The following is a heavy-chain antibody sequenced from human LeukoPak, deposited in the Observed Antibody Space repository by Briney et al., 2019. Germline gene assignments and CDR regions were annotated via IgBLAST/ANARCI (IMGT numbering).Heavy chain of an antibody. J-gene: IGHJ4*02. V-gene: IGHV1-24*01. Sequence: ASVKVSCKVSGYTPTELSMHWVRQDPGNGREWMGGFDPEDGETIYAQKFQGRVTMTEDTSTDTAYMELSSLRSEDTAVYYCAIAGYSSGWFSQYYFDYWGQGTLVTVSS. D-gene: IGHD6-19*01. CDR2: FDPEDGET. CDR1: GYTPTELS. CDR3: AIAGYSSGWFSQYYFDY.